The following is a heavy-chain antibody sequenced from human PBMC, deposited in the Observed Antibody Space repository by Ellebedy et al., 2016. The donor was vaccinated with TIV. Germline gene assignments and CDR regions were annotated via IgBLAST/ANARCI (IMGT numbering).Heavy chain of an antibody. J-gene: IGHJ5*02. V-gene: IGHV3-7*01. D-gene: IGHD4-17*01. CDR3: ARRGSYGDYAVQINSWLDT. Sequence: GESLKISCAASGFSFRSYWMSWVRQAPGKGLEWVANIYQDGSDQYYVDSVKGRFTISRDNVNKSLFLQMNSLRVKGTAVYYCARRGSYGDYAVQINSWLDTWGQGTLVTVSS. CDR2: IYQDGSDQ. CDR1: GFSFRSYW.